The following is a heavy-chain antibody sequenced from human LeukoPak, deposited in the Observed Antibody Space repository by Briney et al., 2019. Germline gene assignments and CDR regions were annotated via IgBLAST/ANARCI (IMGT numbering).Heavy chain of an antibody. Sequence: GGSLRLSCAASGFTFSSYAMSWVRQAPGKGLEWVSAISGSGGSTYYADSVKGRFTISRDNSKNTLYLQMNSLGAEDTAVYYCAKEGTIVVEPAATRYSYFDYWGQGTLVTVSS. D-gene: IGHD2-2*01. CDR2: ISGSGGST. CDR1: GFTFSSYA. CDR3: AKEGTIVVEPAATRYSYFDY. V-gene: IGHV3-23*01. J-gene: IGHJ4*02.